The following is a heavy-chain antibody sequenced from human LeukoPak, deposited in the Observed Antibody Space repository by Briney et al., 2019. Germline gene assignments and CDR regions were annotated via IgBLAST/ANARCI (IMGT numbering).Heavy chain of an antibody. Sequence: SETLSLTCAVYGGSFSGYYWSWIRQPPGKGLEWIGEINHSGSTNYNPSLKSRVTIPVDTSKNQFSLKLSSVTTADTAVYYCARGSNHCTNGVCYFDYWGQGTLVTVSS. CDR2: INHSGST. D-gene: IGHD2-8*01. CDR3: ARGSNHCTNGVCYFDY. V-gene: IGHV4-34*01. J-gene: IGHJ4*02. CDR1: GGSFSGYY.